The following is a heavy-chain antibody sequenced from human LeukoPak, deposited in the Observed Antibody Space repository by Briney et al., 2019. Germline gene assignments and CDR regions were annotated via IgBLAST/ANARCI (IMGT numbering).Heavy chain of an antibody. J-gene: IGHJ3*02. CDR2: IYRNDDK. CDR3: ARDSGGITKYAFDI. V-gene: IGHV2-5*01. Sequence: SGPTLVKPPQTLTLTCTFSGFSLTTSGVGVGWIRQPPGKALEWLALIYRNDDKRYSPSLKTRLTITTDTSKNQVVLTMTNMDPVDTATYYCARDSGGITKYAFDIWGQGTMVTVSS. D-gene: IGHD1-14*01. CDR1: GFSLTTSGVG.